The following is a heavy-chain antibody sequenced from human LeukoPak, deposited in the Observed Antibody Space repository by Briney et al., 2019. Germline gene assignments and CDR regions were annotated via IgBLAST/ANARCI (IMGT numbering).Heavy chain of an antibody. CDR2: IWYDGSKK. D-gene: IGHD3-16*01. Sequence: GRSLRLSCAASGFTFSSYGIHWVRQAPGKGLEWVAVIWYDGSKKYYADSVKGRFTISRDDSKNTLYLQMNSLRAEDTAVYYCARDFGVTNHHFDYWGQGTLVTVSS. V-gene: IGHV3-33*01. CDR1: GFTFSSYG. CDR3: ARDFGVTNHHFDY. J-gene: IGHJ4*02.